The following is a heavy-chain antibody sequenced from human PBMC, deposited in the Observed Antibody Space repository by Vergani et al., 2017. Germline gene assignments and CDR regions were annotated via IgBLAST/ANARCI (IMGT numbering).Heavy chain of an antibody. CDR3: AREANLRFLEWLLYDAFDI. J-gene: IGHJ3*02. CDR2: ISWNSNSI. Sequence: EVQLAESGGGLVLPGRSLRLSCVASGFTSAGYAMHWVRQAPGKGLGWVSGISWNSNSIGYPNSVKGRFTITRDNAKNTLYLQMNSLRAEDTAVYYCAREANLRFLEWLLYDAFDIWGQGTMVTVSS. CDR1: GFTSAGYA. D-gene: IGHD3-3*01. V-gene: IGHV3-9*02.